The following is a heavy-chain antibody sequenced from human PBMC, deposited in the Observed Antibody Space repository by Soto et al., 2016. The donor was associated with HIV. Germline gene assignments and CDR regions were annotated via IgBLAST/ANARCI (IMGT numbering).Heavy chain of an antibody. CDR3: ARRVLRGVWFDT. CDR2: INPKSGVT. D-gene: IGHD3-10*01. V-gene: IGHV1-2*02. CDR1: GYIFSDFY. Sequence: QVQLVQSGAEMKKPGASVKVSCKTSGYIFSDFYIHWVRQAPGQGLEWVGSINPKSGVTKSAQNFQGRITLTRDTSISTAYMELPSLTSDDTAVYYCARRVLRGVWFDTWGLGNPRSTVSS. J-gene: IGHJ5*02.